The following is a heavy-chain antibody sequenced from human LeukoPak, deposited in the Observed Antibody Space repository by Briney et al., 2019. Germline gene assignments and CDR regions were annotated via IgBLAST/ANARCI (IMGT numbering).Heavy chain of an antibody. D-gene: IGHD6-13*01. V-gene: IGHV4-39*01. Sequence: PSETLSLTCPVSGGCISSSSYYWLWIRQPPGKGLEGIGCIYYSGSTYYNPSIKSRVTIYVETSKNQFSLKLSSVTAADTAVYYCARQPSAAWYFYYYYGMDVWGQGTKVTVSS. CDR3: ARQPSAAWYFYYYYGMDV. J-gene: IGHJ6*02. CDR1: GGCISSSSYY. CDR2: IYYSGST.